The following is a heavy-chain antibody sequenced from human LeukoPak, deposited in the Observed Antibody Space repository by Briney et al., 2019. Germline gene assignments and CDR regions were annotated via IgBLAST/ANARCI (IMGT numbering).Heavy chain of an antibody. V-gene: IGHV4-59*08. Sequence: SETLSLTCTVSGDSISSYYWNWIRQPPGKGLEWIGYIHYSGNTNYNPSLESRVTISIDTSNNQFSLKVSSVTAADTAVYYCARRRCSGGTCSPHYFDYWGQGSLVTVSS. J-gene: IGHJ4*02. D-gene: IGHD2-15*01. CDR3: ARRRCSGGTCSPHYFDY. CDR2: IHYSGNT. CDR1: GDSISSYY.